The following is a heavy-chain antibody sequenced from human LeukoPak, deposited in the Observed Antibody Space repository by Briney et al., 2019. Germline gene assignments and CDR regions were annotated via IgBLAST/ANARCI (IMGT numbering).Heavy chain of an antibody. V-gene: IGHV3-74*01. Sequence: GGALRLSCAAPGFTFSSYWMHWVRHAPGKGLVWVSRINSDGSSTSYADSVKGRFTISRDNAKNTLYLQMNSLRAEDTAVYYCASSPVLLWDWGQGTLVTVSS. CDR1: GFTFSSYW. CDR3: ASSPVLLWD. CDR2: INSDGSST. J-gene: IGHJ4*02. D-gene: IGHD3-10*01.